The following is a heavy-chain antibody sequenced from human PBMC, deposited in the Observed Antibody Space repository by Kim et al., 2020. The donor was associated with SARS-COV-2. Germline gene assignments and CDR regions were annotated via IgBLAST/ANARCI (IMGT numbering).Heavy chain of an antibody. CDR3: ASGDLGGWQFDH. CDR1: GGSISSGAYY. J-gene: IGHJ2*01. CDR2: IYYTGST. V-gene: IGHV4-30-4*01. D-gene: IGHD2-21*01. Sequence: SETLSLTCTVSGGSISSGAYYWSWIRQPPGKGLEWIGYIYYTGSTYYNPSLKSRVTISVDTSKNQFSLKLSSVTAADTAVYYCASGDLGGWQFDHWGRGTLVTVSS.